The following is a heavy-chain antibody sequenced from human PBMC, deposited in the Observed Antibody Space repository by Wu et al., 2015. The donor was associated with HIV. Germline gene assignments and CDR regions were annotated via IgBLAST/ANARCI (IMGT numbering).Heavy chain of an antibody. Sequence: QVQLVQSGSEVKKPGASVKVSCKASGYTFSSYYIHWLRQAPGQGLEWMAWITPNSGGTNSAQMFQGRVTMTRDTSISTAYLELSSLTSDDTAVYYCVRGARGMPKGAFDIWGQGTLVIVSS. V-gene: IGHV1-2*02. CDR3: VRGARGMPKGAFDI. J-gene: IGHJ3*02. CDR1: GYTFSSYY. D-gene: IGHD3-10*01. CDR2: ITPNSGGT.